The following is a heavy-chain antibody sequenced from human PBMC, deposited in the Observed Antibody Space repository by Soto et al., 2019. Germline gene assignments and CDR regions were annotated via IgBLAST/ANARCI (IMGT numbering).Heavy chain of an antibody. CDR1: GFTFSSYS. J-gene: IGHJ4*02. D-gene: IGHD3-9*01. Sequence: EVQLVESGGGLVKPGGSLRLSCAASGFTFSSYSMNWVRQAPGKGLEWVSSISSSSSYIYYADSVKGRFTISRDNAKNSLYLQMNSLRAEDTAVYYCARDPQRYFDWLLSFDYWGQGTLVTVSS. V-gene: IGHV3-21*01. CDR3: ARDPQRYFDWLLSFDY. CDR2: ISSSSSYI.